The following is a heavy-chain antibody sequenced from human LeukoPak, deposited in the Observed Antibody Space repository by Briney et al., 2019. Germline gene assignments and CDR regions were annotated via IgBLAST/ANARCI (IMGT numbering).Heavy chain of an antibody. CDR1: RGSISRFY. CDR3: ARVAPNYYDSSGYYPIDY. CDR2: ISYSGST. D-gene: IGHD3-22*01. Sequence: PSETLSLTCTVSRGSISRFYWSWIRQPPGKGLEWIGYISYSGSTNYNPSLKSRVTISVDTSKNQFSLKLSSVTAADTAVYYCARVAPNYYDSSGYYPIDYWGQGTLVTVSS. J-gene: IGHJ4*02. V-gene: IGHV4-59*01.